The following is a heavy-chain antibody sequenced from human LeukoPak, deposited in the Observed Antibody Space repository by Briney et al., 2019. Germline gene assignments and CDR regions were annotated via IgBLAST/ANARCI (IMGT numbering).Heavy chain of an antibody. Sequence: GGSLRLSCAASGFTFSSYAMHWVRQAPGKGLEWVAVISYDGSNKYYADSVKGRFTISRDNSKNTLYLQMNSLRAEDTAVYYCAREGLGVTMVRDGAFDIWGQGTMVTVSS. CDR2: ISYDGSNK. J-gene: IGHJ3*02. CDR1: GFTFSSYA. V-gene: IGHV3-30-3*01. D-gene: IGHD3-10*01. CDR3: AREGLGVTMVRDGAFDI.